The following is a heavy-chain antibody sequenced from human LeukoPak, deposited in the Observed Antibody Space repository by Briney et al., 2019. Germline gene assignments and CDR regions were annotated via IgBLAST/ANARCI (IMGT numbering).Heavy chain of an antibody. CDR2: IYYSGSM. CDR3: ARRIAVAGHYFDY. D-gene: IGHD6-19*01. Sequence: PSETLSLTCTVSGGSISSSSYNWGWIRQPPGKGLEWIGSIYYSGSMYHNPSLKSRVTISVDTSKNQFSLKLSSVTAADTAVYYCARRIAVAGHYFDYWGQGTLVTVSS. V-gene: IGHV4-39*01. CDR1: GGSISSSSYN. J-gene: IGHJ4*02.